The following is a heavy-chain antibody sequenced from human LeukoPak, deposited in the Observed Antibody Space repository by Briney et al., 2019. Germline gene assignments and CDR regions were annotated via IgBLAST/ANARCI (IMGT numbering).Heavy chain of an antibody. J-gene: IGHJ6*02. V-gene: IGHV1-18*01. Sequence: GASVTVSCTASGYTFTSYGISWVRQAPGQGLEWMGWISAYNGNTNYAQKLQGRVTMTTDTSTSTAYMELRSLRSDDTAVYYCANYYGSGRDGMDVWGQGTTVTVSS. CDR1: GYTFTSYG. D-gene: IGHD3-10*01. CDR3: ANYYGSGRDGMDV. CDR2: ISAYNGNT.